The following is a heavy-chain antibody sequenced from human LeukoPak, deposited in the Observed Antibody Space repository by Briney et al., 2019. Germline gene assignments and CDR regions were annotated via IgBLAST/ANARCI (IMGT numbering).Heavy chain of an antibody. CDR3: AGSDGGELPPAFDY. Sequence: SETLSLTCTVSGGSISSSSYYWGWIRQPPGKGLEWIGSIYYSGSTYYNPSLKSRVTISVDTSKNQFSLKLSSVTAADTAVYYCAGSDGGELPPAFDYWGQGTLVTVSS. V-gene: IGHV4-39*07. CDR1: GGSISSSSYY. CDR2: IYYSGST. D-gene: IGHD1-26*01. J-gene: IGHJ4*02.